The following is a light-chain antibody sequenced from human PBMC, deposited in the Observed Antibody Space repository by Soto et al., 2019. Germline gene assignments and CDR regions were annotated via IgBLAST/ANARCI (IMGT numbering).Light chain of an antibody. CDR1: QSITSY. Sequence: DIQMTQSPSSLSALLGDKVIIAFRASQSITSYLNWYQQKPGKAPKLLIIAASILQSGVPSRFSGSGSGTDYTLTISSLQPEDFAIYYCQQANSFPLTFGGGTKVDIK. V-gene: IGKV1-39*01. CDR2: AAS. J-gene: IGKJ4*01. CDR3: QQANSFPLT.